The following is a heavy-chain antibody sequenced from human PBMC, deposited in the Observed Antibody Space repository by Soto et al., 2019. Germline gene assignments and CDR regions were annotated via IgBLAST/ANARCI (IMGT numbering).Heavy chain of an antibody. Sequence: QVQLVQSGTEVKKPGSSVKVSCKASGGTFSSYTFSWVRQAPGQGLEWMGGIIPIYGTPNYAQKFQGRVTITADESTSTPYMEVSSLRSEDTSVYYCARDLDLLSSWGQGTLVTVSS. CDR2: IIPIYGTP. D-gene: IGHD3-16*02. CDR1: GGTFSSYT. J-gene: IGHJ5*02. V-gene: IGHV1-69*12. CDR3: ARDLDLLSS.